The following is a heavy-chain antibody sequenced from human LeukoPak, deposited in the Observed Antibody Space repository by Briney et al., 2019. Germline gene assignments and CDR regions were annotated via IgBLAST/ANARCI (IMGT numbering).Heavy chain of an antibody. CDR1: GFTFSDYG. CDR2: IWYDGSNK. Sequence: GGSLRLSCAASGFTFSDYGMYWVRQAPGKGLERVAVIWYDGSNKHYADSVKGRFTISRDNAKNTLYLQMNSLRAEDTAVYYCARDQAGTTNAIDYWGQGTLVTVSS. V-gene: IGHV3-33*01. CDR3: ARDQAGTTNAIDY. D-gene: IGHD1/OR15-1a*01. J-gene: IGHJ4*02.